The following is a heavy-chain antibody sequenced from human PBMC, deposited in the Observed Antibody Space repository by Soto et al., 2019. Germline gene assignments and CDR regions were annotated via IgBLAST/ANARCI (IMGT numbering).Heavy chain of an antibody. CDR2: INSDGSEK. D-gene: IGHD4-17*01. J-gene: IGHJ4*02. CDR3: ARGTVTPGLDY. CDR1: GFTFSYNW. Sequence: HPGGSLRLSCAASGFTFSYNWMHWVRQAPGKGLVWVSRINSDGSEKYYVDSVRGRFTISRDNAKNSLYLQMNSLRAEDTAVYYCARGTVTPGLDYWGQGTLVTVSS. V-gene: IGHV3-74*01.